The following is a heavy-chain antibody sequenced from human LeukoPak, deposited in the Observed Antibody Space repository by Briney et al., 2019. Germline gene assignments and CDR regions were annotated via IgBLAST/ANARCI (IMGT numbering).Heavy chain of an antibody. CDR3: ASARFEYSSSSGFDY. CDR2: INHSGST. CDR1: GGSFSGYY. D-gene: IGHD6-6*01. J-gene: IGHJ4*02. Sequence: SETLSLTCAVYGGSFSGYYWSWIRQPPGKGLEWIGEINHSGSTNYNPSLKSRVTISVDTSKNQFSLKLSSVTAADTAVYYCASARFEYSSSSGFDYWGQGTLVTVSS. V-gene: IGHV4-34*01.